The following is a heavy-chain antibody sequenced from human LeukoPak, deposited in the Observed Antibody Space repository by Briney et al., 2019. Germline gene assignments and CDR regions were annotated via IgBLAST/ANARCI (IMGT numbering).Heavy chain of an antibody. Sequence: SETLSLTCTVSGGSIINYYWSWIRQPAGTGLEWVGRIYVTGSTIYNPSLQGRLSMSVDTSKNQFSLRLTSVTAADTAVYYCARLKYYDSTGYSPGYYMDVWGKGITVTVSS. D-gene: IGHD3-22*01. CDR2: IYVTGST. CDR3: ARLKYYDSTGYSPGYYMDV. J-gene: IGHJ6*03. CDR1: GGSIINYY. V-gene: IGHV4-4*07.